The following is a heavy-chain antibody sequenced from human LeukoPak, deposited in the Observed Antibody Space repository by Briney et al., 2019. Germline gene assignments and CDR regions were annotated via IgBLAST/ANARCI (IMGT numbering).Heavy chain of an antibody. D-gene: IGHD3-10*01. CDR1: GGSFSGYY. CDR3: ARGRYYYGSGSYYKKGTFDY. CDR2: INHSGST. J-gene: IGHJ4*02. Sequence: SETLSLTCAVYGGSFSGYYWSWIRQPPGKGLEWIGEINHSGSTNYNPSLKSRVTISVDTSKNQFSLKLSSVTAVDTAVYYCARGRYYYGSGSYYKKGTFDYWGQGTLVTVSS. V-gene: IGHV4-34*01.